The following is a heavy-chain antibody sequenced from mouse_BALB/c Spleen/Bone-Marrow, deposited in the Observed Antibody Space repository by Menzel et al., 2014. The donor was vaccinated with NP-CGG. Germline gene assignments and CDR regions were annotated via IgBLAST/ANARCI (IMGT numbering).Heavy chain of an antibody. V-gene: IGHV1S22*01. CDR1: GYTFTSYW. CDR2: IYPGIGST. J-gene: IGHJ4*01. CDR3: RSYDYTMDY. D-gene: IGHD1-1*01. Sequence: LQQPGSELVRPGASVELSCKASGYTFTSYWMHWVKQRPGQGLEWIGNIYPGIGSTNYDEKFKSKATLTVDTSSSTAYMQLSSLTSEDSAVYYCRSYDYTMDYWGQGPQSPSPQ.